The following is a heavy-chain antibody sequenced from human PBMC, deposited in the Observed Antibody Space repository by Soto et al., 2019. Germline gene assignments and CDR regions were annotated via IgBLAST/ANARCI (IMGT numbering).Heavy chain of an antibody. Sequence: GGSLRLSXAASGFTFSSYAMSWVRQAPGKGLEWVSAISGSGGSTYYADSVKGRFTISRDNSKNTLYLQMNSLRAEDTAVYYCAKEGPSYDILTGYYRGYFDYWGQGTLVTVSS. V-gene: IGHV3-23*01. CDR1: GFTFSSYA. CDR2: ISGSGGST. D-gene: IGHD3-9*01. J-gene: IGHJ4*02. CDR3: AKEGPSYDILTGYYRGYFDY.